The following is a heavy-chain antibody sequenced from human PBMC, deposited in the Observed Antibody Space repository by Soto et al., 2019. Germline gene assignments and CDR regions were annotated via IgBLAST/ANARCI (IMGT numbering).Heavy chain of an antibody. CDR2: ISSSSSTT. V-gene: IGHV3-48*01. D-gene: IGHD2-21*01. CDR3: ARGDKDGFDP. J-gene: IGHJ5*02. Sequence: EVQLVESEGGLVQPGGSLRLSCAASGFTFSSYSMNWVGQAPGKGLEWVSYISSSSSTTYYADSVKGRFTISRDNAKNSLYLQMNSLRAEDTAVYYCARGDKDGFDPWGQGTLVTVSS. CDR1: GFTFSSYS.